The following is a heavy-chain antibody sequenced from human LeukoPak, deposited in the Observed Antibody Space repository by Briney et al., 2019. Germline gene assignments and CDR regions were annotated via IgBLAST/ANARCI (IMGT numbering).Heavy chain of an antibody. CDR1: GFTFSSYG. V-gene: IGHV3-33*06. J-gene: IGHJ1*01. CDR3: AKDFFPLSSGWYFGYFQH. D-gene: IGHD6-19*01. CDR2: IWYDGSNK. Sequence: PGGSLRLSCAASGFTFSSYGMHWVRQAPGKGLEWVAVIWYDGSNKYYADSVKGRFTIYRDNYKKTVYLQMNSLRAEDTAVYYCAKDFFPLSSGWYFGYFQHWGQGTLVTVSS.